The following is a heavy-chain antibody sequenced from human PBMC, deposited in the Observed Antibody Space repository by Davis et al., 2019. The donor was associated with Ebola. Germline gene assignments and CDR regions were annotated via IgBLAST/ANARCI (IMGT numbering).Heavy chain of an antibody. V-gene: IGHV4-34*01. D-gene: IGHD2-8*01. J-gene: IGHJ4*02. CDR2: INHSGST. Sequence: SQTLSLTCAVYGGSFSGYYWSWIRQPPGKGLEWIGEINHSGSTNYNPSLKSRVTISVDTSKNQFSLKLSSVTAADTAVYYCARGNIVLMVYARSSYFDYWGQGTLVTVSS. CDR3: ARGNIVLMVYARSSYFDY. CDR1: GGSFSGYY.